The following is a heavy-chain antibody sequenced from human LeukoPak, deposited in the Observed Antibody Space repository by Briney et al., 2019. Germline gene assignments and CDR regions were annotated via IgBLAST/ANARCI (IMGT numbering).Heavy chain of an antibody. Sequence: GESLKISCQGSGYSFTRYWISWVRQMPGKGLEWMGRIDPSDSYTNYNPSFQGHVTISADRSISAAFLQWSSLKASDTAMYYCARHSFDHCSGGSCYSMGYWGQGTLVTVSS. V-gene: IGHV5-10-1*01. J-gene: IGHJ4*02. CDR3: ARHSFDHCSGGSCYSMGY. D-gene: IGHD2-15*01. CDR1: GYSFTRYW. CDR2: IDPSDSYT.